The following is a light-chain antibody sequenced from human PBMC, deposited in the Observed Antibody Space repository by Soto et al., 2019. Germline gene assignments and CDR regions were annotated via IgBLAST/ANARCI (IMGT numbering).Light chain of an antibody. CDR2: GSS. Sequence: EVVLTQSRGTLSLSPGERATLSCRASQSVSNNYLAWYQQKPGQAPRLLIFGSSDRATGIPDRFSGSGSGTDFTLTISRLEPEDFAMYYCQQYGSSPPYTFGLGTKLEIK. CDR1: QSVSNNY. V-gene: IGKV3-20*01. CDR3: QQYGSSPPYT. J-gene: IGKJ2*01.